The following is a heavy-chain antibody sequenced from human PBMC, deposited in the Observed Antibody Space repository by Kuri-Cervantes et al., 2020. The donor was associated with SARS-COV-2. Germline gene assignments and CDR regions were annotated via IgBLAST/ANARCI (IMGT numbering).Heavy chain of an antibody. J-gene: IGHJ4*02. Sequence: GESLKISCAASGFTFSSYSMNWVRQAPGKGLEWVSYISSSSSYIYYADSVKGRFTISRDNAKNSLYLQMNSLRAEDTAVYYCARDSLDWFIPLDYWGQGTLVTVSS. D-gene: IGHD3-9*01. CDR3: ARDSLDWFIPLDY. CDR1: GFTFSSYS. CDR2: ISSSSSYI. V-gene: IGHV3-21*05.